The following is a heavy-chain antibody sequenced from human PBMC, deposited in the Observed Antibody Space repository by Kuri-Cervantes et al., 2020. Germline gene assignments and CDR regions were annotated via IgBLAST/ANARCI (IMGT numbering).Heavy chain of an antibody. D-gene: IGHD2-2*01. V-gene: IGHV4-34*01. CDR3: ARALGNHHLLFYEDFDP. J-gene: IGHJ5*02. CDR2: INHSGST. CDR1: GGSFSDYY. Sequence: SETLSLTCTVYGGSFSDYYWSWIRQTPGKGLEWIGEINHSGSTNYNPSLKSRVTISVDESKNQFSLKLSSVTAADTAVYYCARALGNHHLLFYEDFDPWGQGTLVTVSS.